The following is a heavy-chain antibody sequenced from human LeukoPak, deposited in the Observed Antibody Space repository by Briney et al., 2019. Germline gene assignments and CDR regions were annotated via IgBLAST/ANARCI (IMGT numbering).Heavy chain of an antibody. D-gene: IGHD5-18*01. Sequence: GGSLRLSCAASGFTFSRYDMHWVRQATGKGLEWVSAIGTAGDTYYPGSVKGRFTISRENAKNSLYLQMNSLRAGDTAVYYCARVLTARSGGYGAFYIWGQGTMVTVSS. V-gene: IGHV3-13*01. J-gene: IGHJ3*02. CDR3: ARVLTARSGGYGAFYI. CDR1: GFTFSRYD. CDR2: IGTAGDT.